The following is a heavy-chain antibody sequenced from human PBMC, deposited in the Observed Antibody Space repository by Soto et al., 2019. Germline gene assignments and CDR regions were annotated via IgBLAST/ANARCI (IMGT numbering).Heavy chain of an antibody. J-gene: IGHJ3*01. CDR1: GFFISSGNY. Sequence: SETLSLTCAVSGFFISSGNYWGWIRKPPGKGREWIGSIFHGGNTYYNPSLKSRVTISVDMSKNQFSLKLNSVTAADTAVYYCARARWYDAFDVWGQGTVVTVSS. CDR3: ARARWYDAFDV. V-gene: IGHV4-38-2*01. CDR2: IFHGGNT. D-gene: IGHD2-15*01.